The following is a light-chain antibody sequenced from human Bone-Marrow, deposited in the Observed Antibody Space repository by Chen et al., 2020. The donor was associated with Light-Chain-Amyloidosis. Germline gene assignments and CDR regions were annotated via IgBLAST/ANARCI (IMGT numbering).Light chain of an antibody. CDR2: DAS. CDR1: QTISTH. V-gene: IGKV3-11*01. CDR3: QHRGGWPPLS. J-gene: IGKJ4*01. Sequence: VFTQSPAPLTLSPGERATLSCRASQTISTHLVWYQQKPGQVPRLLIYDASTRATGIPARFSSSGSGTDFTLSISSLEAEDFAVYYCQHRGGWPPLSFGGGTKLEIK.